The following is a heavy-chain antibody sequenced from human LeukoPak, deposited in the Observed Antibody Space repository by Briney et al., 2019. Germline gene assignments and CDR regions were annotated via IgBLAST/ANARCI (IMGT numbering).Heavy chain of an antibody. CDR3: ARDPRQYYDYVWGSYRPFDY. CDR2: ISSSSSYI. J-gene: IGHJ4*02. D-gene: IGHD3-16*02. V-gene: IGHV3-21*01. CDR1: GFTFSSYS. Sequence: PGGSLRLSCAASGFTFSSYSMNWVRQAPGKGLEWVSSISSSSSYIYYADSVKGRFTISRDNAKNSLYLQMNSLRAEDTAVYYCARDPRQYYDYVWGSYRPFDYWGQGTLVTVSS.